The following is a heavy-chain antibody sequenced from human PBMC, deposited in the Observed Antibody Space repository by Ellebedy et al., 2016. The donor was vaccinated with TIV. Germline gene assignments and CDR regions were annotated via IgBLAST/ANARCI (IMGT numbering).Heavy chain of an antibody. D-gene: IGHD3-3*01. J-gene: IGHJ4*02. CDR2: IDFSGTGT. V-gene: IGHV3-21*06. Sequence: GGSLRLSXQASGFTFSIASMTGVGQAPGKGLEWVATIDFSGTGTYYADSVKGRFIISRDNTKNSLFLQMNSLGVEDTAVYYCARDGSEWSRDYWGQGTLVTVSS. CDR3: ARDGSEWSRDY. CDR1: GFTFSIAS.